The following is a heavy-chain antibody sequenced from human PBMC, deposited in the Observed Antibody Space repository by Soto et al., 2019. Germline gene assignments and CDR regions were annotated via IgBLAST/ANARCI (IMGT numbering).Heavy chain of an antibody. CDR3: AKSVATGNDYYYYCIDV. J-gene: IGHJ6*03. D-gene: IGHD5-12*01. CDR1: GFTFDDYA. Sequence: EVQLVESGGGLVQPGRSLRLSCAASGFTFDDYAMHWVRQGPGKGLEWVSSISWNSGSIGYADSVKGRFTISRDNAKNSLYLQMNSLRAEDTALYYCAKSVATGNDYYYYCIDVWGKGTTVTVSS. CDR2: ISWNSGSI. V-gene: IGHV3-9*01.